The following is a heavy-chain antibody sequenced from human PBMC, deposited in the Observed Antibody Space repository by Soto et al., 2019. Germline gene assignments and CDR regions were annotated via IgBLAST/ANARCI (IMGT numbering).Heavy chain of an antibody. CDR1: GGTFSSYA. V-gene: IGHV1-69*13. Sequence: SVKVSCKASGGTFSSYAISWVRQAPGQGLEWMGGIIPIFGTANYAQKFQGRVTITADESTSTAYMELSSLRSEDTAVYYCARERGRSSQYSSSWFDPWGQGTLVTVSS. CDR2: IIPIFGTA. D-gene: IGHD6-6*01. J-gene: IGHJ5*02. CDR3: ARERGRSSQYSSSWFDP.